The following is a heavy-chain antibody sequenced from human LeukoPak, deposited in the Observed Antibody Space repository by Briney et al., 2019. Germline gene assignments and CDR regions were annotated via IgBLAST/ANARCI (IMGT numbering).Heavy chain of an antibody. CDR2: INHSGSI. CDR3: ARDHGSSSWFFPDY. Sequence: SETLSLTCAVYGESFGGFYWTWLRQSPGKGLESIGEINHSGSIKYNPSLKSRVTVSVDTSKNQFSLKLSSVTAADTAVYYCARDHGSSSWFFPDYWGQGTLVTVSS. V-gene: IGHV4-34*01. D-gene: IGHD6-13*01. CDR1: GESFGGFY. J-gene: IGHJ4*02.